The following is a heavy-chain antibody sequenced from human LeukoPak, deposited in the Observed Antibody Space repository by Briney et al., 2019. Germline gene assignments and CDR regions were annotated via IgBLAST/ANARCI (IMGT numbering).Heavy chain of an antibody. CDR1: GFTFSDYY. CDR2: ISSSGSTI. Sequence: GGSLRLSCAASGFTFSDYYISWIRQAPGKGLEWVSYISSSGSTIYYADSVKGRFTISRDNAKNSLYLQMNSLRAEDTAVYYCARDQEFDYYDSSGYYGLDYWGQGTLVTVSS. D-gene: IGHD3-22*01. CDR3: ARDQEFDYYDSSGYYGLDY. J-gene: IGHJ4*02. V-gene: IGHV3-11*01.